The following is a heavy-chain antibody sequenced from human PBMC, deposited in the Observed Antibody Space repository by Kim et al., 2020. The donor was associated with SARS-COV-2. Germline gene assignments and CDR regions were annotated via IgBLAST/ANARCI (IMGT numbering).Heavy chain of an antibody. J-gene: IGHJ6*02. CDR2: IYTSGST. CDR1: GGSISSYY. Sequence: SETLSLTCTVSGGSISSYYWNWIRQPAGKGLEWIGRIYTSGSTNYNPSLKSRVTMSVDTSKNQFSLKLSSVTAADTAVYYCARDSLTAQYSSGWYNYYHYGMDVWGQGTTVTVSS. CDR3: ARDSLTAQYSSGWYNYYHYGMDV. V-gene: IGHV4-4*07. D-gene: IGHD6-19*01.